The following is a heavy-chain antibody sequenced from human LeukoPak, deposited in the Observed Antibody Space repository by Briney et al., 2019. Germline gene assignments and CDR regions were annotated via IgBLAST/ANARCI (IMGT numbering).Heavy chain of an antibody. D-gene: IGHD1-1*01. CDR2: FDPEDGET. V-gene: IGHV1-24*01. CDR1: GYTLTELS. Sequence: ASVKVSCKVSGYTLTELSMHWVRQAPGKGLEWMGGFDPEDGETIYAQKFQGRVTMTEDTSTDTAYMELSSLRSEDTAVYYCATPPPYNWNDGGPAPFDYWGQGTLVTVSS. J-gene: IGHJ4*02. CDR3: ATPPPYNWNDGGPAPFDY.